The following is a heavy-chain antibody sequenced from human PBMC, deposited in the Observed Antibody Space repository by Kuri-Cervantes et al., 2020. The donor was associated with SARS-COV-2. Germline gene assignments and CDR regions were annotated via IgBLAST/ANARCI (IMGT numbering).Heavy chain of an antibody. CDR2: IKQDGSEK. Sequence: GESLKISCAASGFTFSSYWMSWVRQAPGKGLEWVANIKQDGSEKYYVDSVKGRFTISRDNAKNSLYLQMNSPRSEDTAVYYCAREPGGGYYPHWGQGTLVTVSS. CDR3: AREPGGGYYPH. CDR1: GFTFSSYW. V-gene: IGHV3-7*03. J-gene: IGHJ4*02. D-gene: IGHD3-22*01.